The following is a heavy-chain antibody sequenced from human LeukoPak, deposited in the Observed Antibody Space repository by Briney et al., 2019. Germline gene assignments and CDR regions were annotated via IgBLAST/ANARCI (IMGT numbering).Heavy chain of an antibody. Sequence: SETLSLTCSVSGGFISNYYWSWIRQPAGKGLEWIGRISTSGNTNYNPSLKSRVTMSVDTSKNQFSLKLSSVTAADTAVYYCARVAAARDFDWFDPWGQGTLVTVSS. CDR2: ISTSGNT. V-gene: IGHV4-4*07. CDR1: GGFISNYY. D-gene: IGHD6-6*01. CDR3: ARVAAARDFDWFDP. J-gene: IGHJ5*02.